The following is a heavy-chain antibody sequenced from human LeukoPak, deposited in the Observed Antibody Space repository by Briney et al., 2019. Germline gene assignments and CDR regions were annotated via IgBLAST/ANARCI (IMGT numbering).Heavy chain of an antibody. CDR1: GFTFSSHW. D-gene: IGHD3-22*01. Sequence: PGGSLRLSCAASGFTFSSHWMTWVRQAPGKGLEWLSAISGSGGSTYYADSVKGRFTISRDNSKNTLHLQMNSLRAEDTAVYYCAKAWYYYDSSGYYGWGQGTLVTVSS. V-gene: IGHV3-23*01. CDR2: ISGSGGST. J-gene: IGHJ4*02. CDR3: AKAWYYYDSSGYYG.